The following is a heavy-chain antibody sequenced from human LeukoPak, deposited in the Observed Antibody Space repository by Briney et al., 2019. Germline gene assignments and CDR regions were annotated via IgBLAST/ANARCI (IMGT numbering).Heavy chain of an antibody. CDR1: RLTFSNYA. CDR3: VRGGIFRLRDVDY. V-gene: IGHV3-30-3*01. CDR2: ISYDGSSK. J-gene: IGHJ4*02. D-gene: IGHD3-9*01. Sequence: GRSPRLSCAASRLTFSNYAMHWVRQAPGKGLEWVAVISYDGSSKYYADSVKGRFTISRDNSKNTLYLQMNSLRIEDTAVYYCVRGGIFRLRDVDYWGQGTLVTVSS.